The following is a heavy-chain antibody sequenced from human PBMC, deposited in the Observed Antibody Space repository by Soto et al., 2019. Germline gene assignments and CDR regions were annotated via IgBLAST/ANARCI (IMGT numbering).Heavy chain of an antibody. J-gene: IGHJ4*02. CDR2: INAGNGNT. Sequence: GASVKVSWKASGYALTSYARHWVRQAPGQRLEWMGWINAGNGNTKYSQKFQGRVTITRDTSASTAYMELSSLRSEDTAVYYCARDVAAADYWGQGTLVTVSS. V-gene: IGHV1-3*01. CDR3: ARDVAAADY. D-gene: IGHD6-13*01. CDR1: GYALTSYA.